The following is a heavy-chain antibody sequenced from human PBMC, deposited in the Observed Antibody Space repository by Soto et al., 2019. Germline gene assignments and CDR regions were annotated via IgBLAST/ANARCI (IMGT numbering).Heavy chain of an antibody. Sequence: EVQLVQSGAEVKKPGESLKISCKGSGYSFTTYWIGWVRQMPGKGLEGMVIIYPGDSDTRYSPSFQGQVTISADKSITTTYRQWSSLKASDTAIYYCARQAAAGKYYYAMDVWGQGTTVTVSS. V-gene: IGHV5-51*01. CDR1: GYSFTTYW. D-gene: IGHD6-13*01. J-gene: IGHJ6*02. CDR3: ARQAAAGKYYYAMDV. CDR2: IYPGDSDT.